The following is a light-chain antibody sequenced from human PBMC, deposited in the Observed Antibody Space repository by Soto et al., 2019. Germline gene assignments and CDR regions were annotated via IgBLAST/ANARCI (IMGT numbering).Light chain of an antibody. CDR2: DVT. CDR1: TTDIGAYNY. V-gene: IGLV2-14*03. Sequence: QSALTQPASVSGSPGQSITFSCTGTTTDIGAYNYVSWYQHHPGKAPKLLIYDVTDRPSGVSDRFAGSKYGTTASLTISGREAEAEADYFCSSYTSSNPVLVLGGGAKLIVL. CDR3: SSYTSSNPVLV. J-gene: IGLJ3*02.